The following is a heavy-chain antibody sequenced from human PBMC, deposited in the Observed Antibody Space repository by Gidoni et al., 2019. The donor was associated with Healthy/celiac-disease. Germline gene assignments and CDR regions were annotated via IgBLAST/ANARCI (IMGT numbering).Heavy chain of an antibody. Sequence: QVQLVQSGAEVKKPGASGKVSGKASGYTFTSYAMHWVRQAPGQRLEWMGWISAGNGNTKYSQKFQGRVTITSDTSASTAYMELSSLRSEDTAVYYCARWAAGAVAWWFDPWGQGTLVTVSS. D-gene: IGHD6-19*01. CDR3: ARWAAGAVAWWFDP. V-gene: IGHV1-3*01. CDR1: GYTFTSYA. J-gene: IGHJ5*02. CDR2: ISAGNGNT.